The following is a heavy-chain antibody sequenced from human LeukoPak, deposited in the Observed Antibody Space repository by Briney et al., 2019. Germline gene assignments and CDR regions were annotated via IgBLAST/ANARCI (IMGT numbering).Heavy chain of an antibody. Sequence: SVKVSCKASGGTFSSYAISWMRQAPGQGLEWMGGIIPIFGTANYAQKFQGRVTITTDESTSTAYMELSSLRSEDTAVYYCARGGVGATRFYDFDYWGQGTLVTVSS. D-gene: IGHD1-26*01. CDR1: GGTFSSYA. V-gene: IGHV1-69*05. J-gene: IGHJ4*02. CDR3: ARGGVGATRFYDFDY. CDR2: IIPIFGTA.